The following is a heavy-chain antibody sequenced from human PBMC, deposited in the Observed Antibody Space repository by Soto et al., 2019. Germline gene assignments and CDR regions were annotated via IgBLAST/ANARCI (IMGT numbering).Heavy chain of an antibody. D-gene: IGHD3-22*01. V-gene: IGHV3-53*02. Sequence: EVQLVETGGGLIQPGGSLRLSCAASGFTVSSNYMSWVRQAPGKGLEWVSVIYSGGSTYYADSVKGRFTISRDNSKNTLYLQMNSPRAEDTAVYYCARDRFDSSGYDWYFDLWGRGTLVTVSS. CDR2: IYSGGST. J-gene: IGHJ2*01. CDR3: ARDRFDSSGYDWYFDL. CDR1: GFTVSSNY.